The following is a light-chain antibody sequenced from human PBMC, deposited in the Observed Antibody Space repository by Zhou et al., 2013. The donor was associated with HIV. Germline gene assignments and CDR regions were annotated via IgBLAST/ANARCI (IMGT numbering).Light chain of an antibody. CDR1: ENINDNN. V-gene: IGKV3-20*01. J-gene: IGKJ2*01. CDR3: HHSGGLNT. CDR2: GAS. Sequence: VLTQSPDTLSLSPGDTVTLSCRASENINDNNLAWLQQRRGQAPRLLIYGASNRATDIPDRFSGSGSGTDFTLTIARLEPEDFAVYYCHHSGGLNTFGQGTKLE.